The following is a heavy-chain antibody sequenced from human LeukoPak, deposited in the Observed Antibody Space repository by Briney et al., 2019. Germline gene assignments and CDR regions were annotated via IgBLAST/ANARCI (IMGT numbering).Heavy chain of an antibody. D-gene: IGHD3-16*01. V-gene: IGHV3-23*01. CDR3: AKDWTSHNGDYDCLDF. Sequence: GGSLRLSCAASGFSFDVHAMTWVRQAPGRGPEWVATIGGPAETFYADSVRGRFTISRDNSRYTLYLQMNRLRAEDSALYYCAKDWTSHNGDYDCLDFWGQGTQVTVSS. J-gene: IGHJ4*02. CDR1: GFSFDVHA. CDR2: IGGPAET.